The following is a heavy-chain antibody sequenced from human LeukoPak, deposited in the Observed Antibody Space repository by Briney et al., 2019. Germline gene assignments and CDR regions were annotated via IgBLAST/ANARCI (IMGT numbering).Heavy chain of an antibody. Sequence: GGSLRLSCAASGFTFSSYWMHWARQAPGKGLVWVSRINTDGSSTSYADSVKGRFTISRDNSKNTLYLQMDSLRAEDTAVYYCASDLSTWFDWGQGTQVTVAS. J-gene: IGHJ4*02. CDR2: INTDGSST. D-gene: IGHD6-13*01. V-gene: IGHV3-74*01. CDR1: GFTFSSYW. CDR3: ASDLSTWFD.